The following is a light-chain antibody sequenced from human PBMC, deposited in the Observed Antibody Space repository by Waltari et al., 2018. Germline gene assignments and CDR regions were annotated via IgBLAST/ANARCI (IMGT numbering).Light chain of an antibody. V-gene: IGLV2-23*02. CDR2: EVT. CDR3: CSYAGDSLWV. J-gene: IGLJ3*02. CDR1: SSDIGSYNL. Sequence: QSALTQPASVSGSPGQSITISCKGTSSDIGSYNLVSWYQQHPGKAPKVIFYEVTKRPSGVSNRFAGSKSGYTASLTDSGLQTEDESDYYCCSYAGDSLWVFGGGTKLTVL.